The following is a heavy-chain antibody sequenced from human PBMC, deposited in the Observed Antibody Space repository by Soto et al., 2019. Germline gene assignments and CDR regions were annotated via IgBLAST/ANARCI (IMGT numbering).Heavy chain of an antibody. Sequence: SVKVSCKASGYTFTSYDINWVRQATGQGLEWMGWMNPNSGNTGYAQKFQGRVTMTRNTSISTAYMEVSSLRSEDTAVYYCARIVPGITIFGVVSNYYYYMDVWGKGTTVTVSS. CDR1: GYTFTSYD. D-gene: IGHD3-3*01. CDR3: ARIVPGITIFGVVSNYYYYMDV. CDR2: MNPNSGNT. V-gene: IGHV1-8*01. J-gene: IGHJ6*03.